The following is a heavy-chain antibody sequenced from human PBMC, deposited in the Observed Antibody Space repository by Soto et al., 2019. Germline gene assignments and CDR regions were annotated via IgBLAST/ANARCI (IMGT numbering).Heavy chain of an antibody. V-gene: IGHV3-33*01. CDR2: IWFDGSNK. CDR3: ATTGPY. Sequence: QVQLVESGGGVVQPGRSLRLSCAASGFTFSSYGMHWVRQGPGKGLEWVAVIWFDGSNKFYADSVKGRFTISRDNSKNTVSLQMNSLRDEDSAAYYCATTGPYWGQGTLVTVSS. J-gene: IGHJ4*02. CDR1: GFTFSSYG.